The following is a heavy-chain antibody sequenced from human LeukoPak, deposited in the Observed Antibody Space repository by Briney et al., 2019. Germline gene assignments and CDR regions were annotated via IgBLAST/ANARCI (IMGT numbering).Heavy chain of an antibody. V-gene: IGHV3-74*01. Sequence: GSLRLSCAASGFTFSSYSMNWVRQAPGKGLVWVSRINTDGSITNYADSVKGRFSISRDNAKNTLYLQMSSLRAEDTAVYYCARDRGPRTGFMVREAYDYWGQGTLVTVSS. D-gene: IGHD3-10*01. J-gene: IGHJ4*02. CDR3: ARDRGPRTGFMVREAYDY. CDR1: GFTFSSYS. CDR2: INTDGSIT.